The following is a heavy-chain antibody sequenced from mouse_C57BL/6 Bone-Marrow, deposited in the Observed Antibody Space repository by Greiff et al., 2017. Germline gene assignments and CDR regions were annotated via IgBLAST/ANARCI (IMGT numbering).Heavy chain of an antibody. Sequence: VKLMESGAELVKPGASVKISCKASGYAFSSYWMNWVKQRPGKGLEWIGQIYPGDGDTNYNGKFKGKATLTADKSSSTAYMQLSSLTSEDSAVYFCARTNDGYWDYFDYWGQGTTLTVSS. CDR1: GYAFSSYW. CDR2: IYPGDGDT. V-gene: IGHV1-80*01. CDR3: ARTNDGYWDYFDY. J-gene: IGHJ2*01. D-gene: IGHD2-3*01.